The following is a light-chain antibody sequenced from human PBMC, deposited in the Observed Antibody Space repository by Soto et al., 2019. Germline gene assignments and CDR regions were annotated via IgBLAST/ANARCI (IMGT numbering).Light chain of an antibody. Sequence: DIQMTQSPSSLSATVGDRVTITCRASQIIGKYLNWYQQQPGKVPKLLIYDASYLQSGVPSRFSGSESGTDFTLNLSXLRPEDLATYYCQQSFSIPFTFGPGTKVDI. CDR1: QIIGKY. J-gene: IGKJ3*01. CDR2: DAS. CDR3: QQSFSIPFT. V-gene: IGKV1-39*01.